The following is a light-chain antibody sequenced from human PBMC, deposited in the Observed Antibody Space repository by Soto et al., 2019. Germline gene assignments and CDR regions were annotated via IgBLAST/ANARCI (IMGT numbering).Light chain of an antibody. CDR3: QQYNNGPRT. J-gene: IGKJ1*01. Sequence: EIVMTQSPATLSVSPGDRATLSCRASQSVSSNFAWYQQKPGQAPRLLIYGTSARATGIPTRFSGSGSGTEFTLTISSLQSEDFAVYYYQQYNNGPRTFGQGTKVEIK. CDR1: QSVSSN. V-gene: IGKV3-15*01. CDR2: GTS.